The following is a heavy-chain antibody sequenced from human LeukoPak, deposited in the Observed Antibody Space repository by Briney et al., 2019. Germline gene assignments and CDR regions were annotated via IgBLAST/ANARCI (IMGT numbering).Heavy chain of an antibody. CDR2: IIPIFGTA. CDR3: ARDYYGSGSYYPQAGMDV. CDR1: GGTFSSYA. Sequence: ASVKVSCKASGGTFSSYAISWVRQAPGQGLEWMGGIIPIFGTANYAQKFQGRVTITADESTSTAYMELSRLRSDDTAVYYCARDYYGSGSYYPQAGMDVWGKGTTVTVSS. D-gene: IGHD3-10*01. J-gene: IGHJ6*04. V-gene: IGHV1-69*13.